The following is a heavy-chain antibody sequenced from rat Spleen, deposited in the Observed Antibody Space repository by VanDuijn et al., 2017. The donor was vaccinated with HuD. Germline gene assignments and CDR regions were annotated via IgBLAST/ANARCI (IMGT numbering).Heavy chain of an antibody. CDR3: ATGLFPRAAIFAY. D-gene: IGHD1-2*01. CDR1: GFTFSAYY. V-gene: IGHV5S10*01. Sequence: EVQLVESDGGLVQPGRSLKLSCAASGFTFSAYYMAWVRQAPTKGLEWVATISYDGRRIYYRDSVKGRFTISRDNAKSSLYLQMDSLRSEDTATYYCATGLFPRAAIFAYWGQGTLVTVSS. J-gene: IGHJ3*01. CDR2: ISYDGRRI.